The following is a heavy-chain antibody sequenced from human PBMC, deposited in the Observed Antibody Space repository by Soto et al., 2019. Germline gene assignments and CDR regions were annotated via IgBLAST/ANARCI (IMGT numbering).Heavy chain of an antibody. CDR3: AAASYYYDSSGI. CDR2: IVVGSGNT. D-gene: IGHD3-22*01. V-gene: IGHV1-58*01. J-gene: IGHJ3*02. CDR1: GFTFTSSA. Sequence: ASVKVSCKASGFTFTSSAVQWVRQARGQRLEWIGWIVVGSGNTNYAQKFQERVTITRDMSTSTAYMELSSLRSEDTAVYYCAAASYYYDSSGIWGQGTMVTVSS.